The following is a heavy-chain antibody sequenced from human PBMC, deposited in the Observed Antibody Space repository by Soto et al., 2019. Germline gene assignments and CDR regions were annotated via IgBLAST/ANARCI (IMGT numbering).Heavy chain of an antibody. CDR3: ANLGDFFEPAAMPVGYYYGMDV. V-gene: IGHV7-4-1*01. J-gene: IGHJ6*02. CDR1: GYTFTSYA. CDR2: INTNTGNP. Sequence: QVQLVQSGSELKKPGASVKVSCKASGYTFTSYAMNWVRQAPGQGLEWMGWINTNTGNPTYAQGFTGRFVFSLDTSVSTAYLQICSLKAEDTTVYYCANLGDFFEPAAMPVGYYYGMDVWGQGTTVTVSS. D-gene: IGHD2-2*01.